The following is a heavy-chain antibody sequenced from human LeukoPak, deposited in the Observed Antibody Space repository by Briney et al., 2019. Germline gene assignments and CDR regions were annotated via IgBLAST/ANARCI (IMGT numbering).Heavy chain of an antibody. CDR2: ITSSSSYI. D-gene: IGHD2-2*01. Sequence: PGRSLRLSCAASGFTFSSYSMNWVRQAPGKGLEWVSSITSSSSYIYYADSVKGRFTIYRDNAKNSLYLQMNRLRAEDTAVYYCARGRYCSSTSCHYFDDWGQGTLVTVSS. CDR3: ARGRYCSSTSCHYFDD. V-gene: IGHV3-21*01. CDR1: GFTFSSYS. J-gene: IGHJ4*02.